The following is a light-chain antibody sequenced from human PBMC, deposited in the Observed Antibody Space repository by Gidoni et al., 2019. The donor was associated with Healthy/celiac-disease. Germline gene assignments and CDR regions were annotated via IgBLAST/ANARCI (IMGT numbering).Light chain of an antibody. CDR3: QQSYSTPQT. Sequence: DIQMTQPPSSLPASVGDRVTITCRASQSISSYLNWYQQKPGKAPKLLIYAASSLQSGVPSRFSGSGSGTDFTLTISSLQPEDFATYYCQQSYSTPQTFGQGTKLEIK. V-gene: IGKV1-39*01. CDR1: QSISSY. CDR2: AAS. J-gene: IGKJ2*01.